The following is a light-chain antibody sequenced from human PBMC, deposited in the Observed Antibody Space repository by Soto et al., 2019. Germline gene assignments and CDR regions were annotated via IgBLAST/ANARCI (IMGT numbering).Light chain of an antibody. CDR3: QQYVSSPWA. CDR1: QSVTNSF. CDR2: GAS. V-gene: IGKV3-20*01. J-gene: IGKJ1*01. Sequence: EIVLAQSPGTLSLSPGERATLSCRASQSVTNSFLAWYQQKPGQAPRLLINGASRSATGIPDRFTGSGSGTDFTLTISRLEAEDFAVYYCQQYVSSPWAFDQGTKVEI.